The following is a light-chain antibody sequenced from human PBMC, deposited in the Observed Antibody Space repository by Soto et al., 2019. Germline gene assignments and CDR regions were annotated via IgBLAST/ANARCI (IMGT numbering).Light chain of an antibody. V-gene: IGKV3-11*01. CDR1: QSLTNSF. CDR2: DAS. Sequence: EFVLTQSPGTLSFSPGERATLSYRASQSLTNSFIAWYQQRPGQAPRLLIYDASNRAPGIPARFSGSGSGTDFSLTISSLQSEDFAVYYCQQYSKWPITFGQGTRLEIK. CDR3: QQYSKWPIT. J-gene: IGKJ5*01.